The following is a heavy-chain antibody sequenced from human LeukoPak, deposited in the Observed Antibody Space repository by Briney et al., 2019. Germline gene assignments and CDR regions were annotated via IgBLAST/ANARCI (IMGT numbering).Heavy chain of an antibody. CDR1: GFTFSSYG. Sequence: GGSLRLSCAASGFTFSSYGMHWVRQAPGKGLEWVAFIRYDGSNKYYADSVKGRFTISRDNSKNTLYLQMNSLRAEDTAVYYCAKDQIFGVGRDAFDIWGQGTMVTVSS. D-gene: IGHD3-3*01. CDR3: AKDQIFGVGRDAFDI. V-gene: IGHV3-30*02. J-gene: IGHJ3*02. CDR2: IRYDGSNK.